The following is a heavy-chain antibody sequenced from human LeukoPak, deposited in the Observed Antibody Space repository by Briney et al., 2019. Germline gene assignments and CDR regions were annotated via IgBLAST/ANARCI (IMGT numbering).Heavy chain of an antibody. CDR3: ARDLDWNDEDYYYGMDV. CDR1: GGSISSGDYY. J-gene: IGHJ6*02. D-gene: IGHD1-1*01. Sequence: SQTLSLTCTVSGGSISSGDYYWTWIRQPPGKGLEWIGYIYYSGNSYSNPSLKSRVTISVDTSKNQFSLKLSSVTAADTAVYYCARDLDWNDEDYYYGMDVWGQGTTVTVSS. CDR2: IYYSGNS. V-gene: IGHV4-30-4*01.